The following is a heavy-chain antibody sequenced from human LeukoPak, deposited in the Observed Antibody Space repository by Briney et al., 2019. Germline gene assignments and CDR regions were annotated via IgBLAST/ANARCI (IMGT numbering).Heavy chain of an antibody. J-gene: IGHJ4*02. CDR2: IIPIFGTA. CDR3: ARDRYDFWSGYYTVFY. CDR1: GGTFSSYA. V-gene: IGHV1-69*13. D-gene: IGHD3-3*01. Sequence: SVKVSCRASGGTFSSYAISWVRQAPGQGLEWMGGIIPIFGTANYAQKFQGRVTITADESTSTAYMELSSLRSEDTAVYYCARDRYDFWSGYYTVFYWGQGTLVTVSS.